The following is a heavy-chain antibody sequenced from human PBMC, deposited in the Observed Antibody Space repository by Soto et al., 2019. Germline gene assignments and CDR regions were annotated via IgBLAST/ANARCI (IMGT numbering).Heavy chain of an antibody. Sequence: QVQLQQWGAGLLKPSETLSLTCAVYGGSFSGYYWSWIRQPPGKGLEWIGEINHSGSTNYNPSLKSRATISVDTSKNQFSLKLSSVTAADTAVYYCARSRGKRITMVRGVSFDPWGQGTLVTVSS. CDR2: INHSGST. CDR1: GGSFSGYY. CDR3: ARSRGKRITMVRGVSFDP. J-gene: IGHJ5*02. V-gene: IGHV4-34*01. D-gene: IGHD3-10*01.